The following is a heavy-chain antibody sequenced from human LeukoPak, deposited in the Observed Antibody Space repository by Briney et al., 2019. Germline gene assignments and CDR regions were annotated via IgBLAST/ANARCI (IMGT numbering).Heavy chain of an antibody. Sequence: GGSLRLSCAASGFTFSSYSMNWVRQAPGKGLGWVSSISSSSSSYIYYADSVKGRFTISRDNAKNSLYLQMNSLRAEDTAVYYCASTRGLSGAFDIWGQGTMVTVSS. CDR1: GFTFSSYS. D-gene: IGHD1-26*01. CDR2: ISSSSSSYI. V-gene: IGHV3-21*01. J-gene: IGHJ3*02. CDR3: ASTRGLSGAFDI.